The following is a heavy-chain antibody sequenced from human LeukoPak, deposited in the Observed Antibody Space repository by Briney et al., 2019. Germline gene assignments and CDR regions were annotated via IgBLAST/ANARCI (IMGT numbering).Heavy chain of an antibody. Sequence: GGSLRLSCAASGFTFSSYSMNWVRQAPGKGLEWVSSISSSSSYIYYVDSVKGRFTISRDNAKNSLYLQMNSLRAEDTAVYYCASHRDRLDYYYYMDVWGKGTTVTVSS. J-gene: IGHJ6*03. CDR2: ISSSSSYI. D-gene: IGHD3-16*01. CDR1: GFTFSSYS. V-gene: IGHV3-21*01. CDR3: ASHRDRLDYYYYMDV.